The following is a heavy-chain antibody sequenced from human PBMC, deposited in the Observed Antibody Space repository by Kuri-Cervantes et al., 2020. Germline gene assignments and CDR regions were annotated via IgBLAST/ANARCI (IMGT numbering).Heavy chain of an antibody. CDR1: GFTFSSYA. CDR3: AKSSGNSGFDY. Sequence: GESLKISCAASGFTFSSYAMSWVRQAPGKGLEWVSAISGSGGSTYYADSVKSRFTIPRDNSKNTLYLQMNSLRAEDTAVYYCAKSSGNSGFDYWGQGTLVTVSS. J-gene: IGHJ4*02. D-gene: IGHD4-23*01. CDR2: ISGSGGST. V-gene: IGHV3-23*01.